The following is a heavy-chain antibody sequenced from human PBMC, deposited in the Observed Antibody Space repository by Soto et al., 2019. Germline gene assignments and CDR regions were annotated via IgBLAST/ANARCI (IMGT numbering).Heavy chain of an antibody. J-gene: IGHJ4*02. V-gene: IGHV3-21*01. CDR3: ARDIGSGYDHSRGYFDD. D-gene: IGHD5-12*01. CDR2: ISSSSGFI. Sequence: DVQLVESGGGLVKPGGSLSLSCAASGFTFSSYTINWVRQAPGKGLEWVSSISSSSGFIHYADSVKGRFTLSRDNAQNSLYLQMNRLRAEDTAVYFCARDIGSGYDHSRGYFDDWGQGALVTVSS. CDR1: GFTFSSYT.